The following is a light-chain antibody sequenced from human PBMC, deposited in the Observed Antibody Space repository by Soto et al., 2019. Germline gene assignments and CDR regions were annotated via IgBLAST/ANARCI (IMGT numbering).Light chain of an antibody. Sequence: DVQISQSPSSLSASVGDRVTMTCRASQSISSYLNWYQQKPGKAPKLLIYDASTLERGVPSRFSGTGSGTEFTLTISSLQPDDFATYYCQQYYRSSITFGQGTRLEIK. CDR3: QQYYRSSIT. CDR1: QSISSY. J-gene: IGKJ5*01. V-gene: IGKV1-39*01. CDR2: DAS.